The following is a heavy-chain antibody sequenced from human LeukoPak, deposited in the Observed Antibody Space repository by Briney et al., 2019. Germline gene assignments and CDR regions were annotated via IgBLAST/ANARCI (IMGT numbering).Heavy chain of an antibody. V-gene: IGHV1-18*01. CDR3: ARDTVREAAADPVRFDP. J-gene: IGHJ5*02. D-gene: IGHD6-13*01. CDR1: GYTFTSYG. Sequence: ASVKVSCKASGYTFTSYGISWVRQAPGQGLEWMGWISAYNGNTNYAQKLQGRVTMTTDTSTTTAYLELRSLRSDDTAVYYCARDTVREAAADPVRFDPWGQGTLVTVSS. CDR2: ISAYNGNT.